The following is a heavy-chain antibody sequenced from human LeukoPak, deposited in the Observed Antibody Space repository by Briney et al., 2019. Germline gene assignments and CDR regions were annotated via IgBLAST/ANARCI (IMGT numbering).Heavy chain of an antibody. Sequence: SETLSLTCAVYGGSFSGYYWSWIRQPPGNGLEWIGEINHSGSTNYNPSLKSRVTISVDTSKNQFSLKLSSVTAADTAVYYCARVGSSSSPKFPKYDYWGQGALVTVSS. CDR2: INHSGST. CDR3: ARVGSSSSPKFPKYDY. CDR1: GGSFSGYY. J-gene: IGHJ4*02. V-gene: IGHV4-34*01. D-gene: IGHD6-6*01.